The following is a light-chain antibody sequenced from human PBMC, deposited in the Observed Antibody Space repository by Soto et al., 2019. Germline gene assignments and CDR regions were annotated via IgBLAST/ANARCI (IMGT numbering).Light chain of an antibody. J-gene: IGLJ3*02. CDR3: CSYAGSYTLV. CDR1: SSDVGGYNF. V-gene: IGLV2-11*01. Sequence: QSALTQPRSVSGSPGQSVTISCTGTSSDVGGYNFVSWYQQHPGKAPKVMIYDVTNRPSGVPDRFSGSKSGNTASLTISGLQAEDEADYHCCSYAGSYTLVFGGGTKLTVL. CDR2: DVT.